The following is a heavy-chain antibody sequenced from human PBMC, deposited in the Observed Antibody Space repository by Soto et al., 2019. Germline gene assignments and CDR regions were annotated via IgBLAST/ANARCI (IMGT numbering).Heavy chain of an antibody. V-gene: IGHV4-59*01. J-gene: IGHJ4*02. CDR3: SRERLDFWSCYQDY. CDR2: IYYSGST. CDR1: GGSISSYY. Sequence: QVQLQESGPGLVKPSETLSLTCTVSGGSISSYYWSWIRQPPGKGLEWIGYIYYSGSTNYNPSLKSRVTLSVDTSKNQFSLKRSSVTAADMAVYYCSRERLDFWSCYQDYWGQGTLVTVSS. D-gene: IGHD3-3*01.